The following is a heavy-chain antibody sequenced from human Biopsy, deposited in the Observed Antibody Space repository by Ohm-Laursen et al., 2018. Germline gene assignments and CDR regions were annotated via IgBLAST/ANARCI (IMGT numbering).Heavy chain of an antibody. V-gene: IGHV4-59*08. Sequence: SQTLSLTCTLSGDSITRSYWSWIRQSPGKGLEWIGHVFDRGTTNYNPSVRSRVTMSEDTSKKQFSLKMTSVTAADTAIYYCAHGSGSYYKWDFWGQGTLVTVSS. CDR3: AHGSGSYYKWDF. CDR2: VFDRGTT. D-gene: IGHD3-10*01. J-gene: IGHJ4*02. CDR1: GDSITRSY.